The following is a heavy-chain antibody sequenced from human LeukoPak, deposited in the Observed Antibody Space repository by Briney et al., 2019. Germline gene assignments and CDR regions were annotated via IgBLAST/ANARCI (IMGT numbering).Heavy chain of an antibody. V-gene: IGHV3-30*03. CDR3: TTFDM. CDR1: GFTFTNYG. J-gene: IGHJ3*02. CDR2: ISSDGSNK. Sequence: QAGGPLRLSCAASGFTFTNYGIHWVRLAPGKGLEWVAVISSDGSNKHYADSVKGRFTISRDDSKNTLYLQMNSLRVDDTALYYCTTFDMWGQGTMVTVSS.